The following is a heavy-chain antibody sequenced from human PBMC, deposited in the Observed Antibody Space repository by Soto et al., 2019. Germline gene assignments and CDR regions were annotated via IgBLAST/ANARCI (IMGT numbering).Heavy chain of an antibody. V-gene: IGHV3-9*01. J-gene: IGHJ6*02. CDR3: AKDRYRSSAYYYYGMDA. D-gene: IGHD3-16*01. CDR1: GFIFDDYA. CDR2: ISGNSGSL. Sequence: EVQLVESGGGLVQPGRSLRLSCAASGFIFDDYAMHWVRQAPGKGLEWVAVISGNSGSLGYADSVKGRFTISRDNAKNSLYLQMNRLRAEETALYYCAKDRYRSSAYYYYGMDAWGQGTTVTVSS.